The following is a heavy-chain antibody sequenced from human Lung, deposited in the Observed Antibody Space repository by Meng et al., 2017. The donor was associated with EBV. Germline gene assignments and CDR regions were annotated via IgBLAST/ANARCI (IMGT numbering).Heavy chain of an antibody. D-gene: IGHD6-19*01. V-gene: IGHV7-4-1*02. CDR3: ARGNGWRFDY. CDR1: GYTFSTYT. J-gene: IGHJ4*02. CDR2: ISTNTGTP. Sequence: QVQLVQSGSELKNPGASVKVSCKASGYTFSTYTINWVRQAHGRGLEWMGWISTNTGTPTYTQGFTGRFVFSLDTSVSTAYLQISSLKAEDTAVYYCARGNGWRFDYWGQGTLVTVSS.